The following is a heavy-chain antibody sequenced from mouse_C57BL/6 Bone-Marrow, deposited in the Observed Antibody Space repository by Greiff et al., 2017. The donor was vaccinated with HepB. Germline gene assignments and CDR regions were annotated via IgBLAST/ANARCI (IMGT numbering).Heavy chain of an antibody. CDR1: GYTFTSYW. J-gene: IGHJ1*03. Sequence: QVQLQQPGTELVKPGASVKLSCKASGYTFTSYWMHWVKQRPGQGLEWIVNINPSNGGTNYNEKFKSKATLTVDKSSSTAYMQLSSLTSEDSAVYYCARSNYGSSHWYFDVWGTGTTVTVSS. CDR3: ARSNYGSSHWYFDV. CDR2: INPSNGGT. V-gene: IGHV1-53*01. D-gene: IGHD1-1*01.